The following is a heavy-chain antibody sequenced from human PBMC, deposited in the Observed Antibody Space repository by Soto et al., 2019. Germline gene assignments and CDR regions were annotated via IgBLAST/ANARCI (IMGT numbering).Heavy chain of an antibody. V-gene: IGHV4-34*01. D-gene: IGHD1-1*01. Sequence: QVQLQQWGAGLLKPSETLSLTCAVYGGSFSGYYWSWIRQPPGKGLEWIGEINHSGSTNYNPSLKSRVTISVDTSKNQFSLKLSSVTAADTAVYYCARGVRQGDGNSFDYWGQGTLVTVSS. CDR3: ARGVRQGDGNSFDY. J-gene: IGHJ4*02. CDR2: INHSGST. CDR1: GGSFSGYY.